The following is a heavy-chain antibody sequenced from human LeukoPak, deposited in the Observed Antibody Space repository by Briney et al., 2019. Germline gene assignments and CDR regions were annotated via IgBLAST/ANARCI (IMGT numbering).Heavy chain of an antibody. D-gene: IGHD6-13*01. CDR2: ISSDGSNK. J-gene: IGHJ4*02. CDR3: ATAYRSLVDY. Sequence: PGGALRLSCGVSGFTFSRCPMHWVRQAPCKGLEWVAIISSDGSNKYYADSVKGRFTISRDNPKNIQFLQMSTLRPADKALDYCATAYRSLVDYWGQGTLVTVSS. CDR1: GFTFSRCP. V-gene: IGHV3-30-3*01.